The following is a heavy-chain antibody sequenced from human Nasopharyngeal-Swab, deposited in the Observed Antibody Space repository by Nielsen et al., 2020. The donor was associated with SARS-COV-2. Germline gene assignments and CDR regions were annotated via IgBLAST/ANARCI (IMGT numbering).Heavy chain of an antibody. V-gene: IGHV1-18*01. Sequence: ASVKVSCKASGYTFTSYGISWVRQAPGQGLEWMGWISAYNGNTSYAQKLQGRVTMTTDTSTSTAYMELRSLRSDDTAVYYCARDIVKAVAGDAFDIWGQGTMVTVSS. CDR2: ISAYNGNT. CDR3: ARDIVKAVAGDAFDI. D-gene: IGHD6-19*01. CDR1: GYTFTSYG. J-gene: IGHJ3*02.